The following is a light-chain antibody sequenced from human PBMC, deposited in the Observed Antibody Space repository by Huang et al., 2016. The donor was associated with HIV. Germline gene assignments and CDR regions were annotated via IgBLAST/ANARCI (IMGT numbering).Light chain of an antibody. V-gene: IGKV3-15*01. CDR3: QQYYRWLLYT. J-gene: IGKJ3*01. CDR2: AAS. CDR1: QNVGNN. Sequence: EIVMTQSPATLSVSPGERATLSCRASQNVGNNVALYQHKPGQAPRRLIYAASTRAAGIPARFSGSGSGTGFTLTISSLQSEDFAFYYCQQYYRWLLYTFGPGTKVDVK.